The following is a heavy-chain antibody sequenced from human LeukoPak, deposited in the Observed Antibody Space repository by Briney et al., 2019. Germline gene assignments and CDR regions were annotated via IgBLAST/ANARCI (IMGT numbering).Heavy chain of an antibody. CDR2: INNYNGNT. CDR3: AREEGSRGAFDI. J-gene: IGHJ3*02. CDR1: GYSFTGYG. D-gene: IGHD3-10*01. V-gene: IGHV1-18*03. Sequence: ASVKVSCKASGYSFTGYGISWVRQAPGQGLEWMGWINNYNGNTNYAQKFQSRVTMTTDTSTSTAYMELRSLRSDDMAVYYCAREEGSRGAFDIWGQGTMVTVSS.